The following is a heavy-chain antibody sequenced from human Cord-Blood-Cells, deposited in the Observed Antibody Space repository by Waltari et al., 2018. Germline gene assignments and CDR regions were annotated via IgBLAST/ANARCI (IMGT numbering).Heavy chain of an antibody. D-gene: IGHD3-10*01. V-gene: IGHV1-69*01. J-gene: IGHJ4*02. CDR2: SIPSVVTA. CDR1: GGTFSSYA. CDR3: ARDFVGSGSYYFDY. Sequence: QVQLVQSGAEVKKPGSSVTVSCKATGGTFSSYAICWVRQATGQVLEWMGGSIPSVVTADYAQKIQGRVTITADESASTAYMELRSLRSEDPAVYYCARDFVGSGSYYFDYWGQGTLVTVSS.